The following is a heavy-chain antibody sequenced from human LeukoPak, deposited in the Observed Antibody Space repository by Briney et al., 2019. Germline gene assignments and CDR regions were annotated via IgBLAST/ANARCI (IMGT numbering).Heavy chain of an antibody. V-gene: IGHV3-11*04. J-gene: IGHJ3*01. Sequence: GGSLRLSCAASGFVVSDYYMSWIRQAPGKGLEWPSYISRSGSPIYYADSVKGRFIISRDNANNSLYLQMNSLRAEDTAVYYCQGTEGITVSDPLDVWGQGSMVTVSS. CDR1: GFVVSDYY. CDR2: ISRSGSPI. CDR3: QGTEGITVSDPLDV. D-gene: IGHD3-10*01.